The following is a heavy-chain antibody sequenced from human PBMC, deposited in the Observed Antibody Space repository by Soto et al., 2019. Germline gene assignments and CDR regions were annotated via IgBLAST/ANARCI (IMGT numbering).Heavy chain of an antibody. CDR3: ASIVLETFRYYAMDV. D-gene: IGHD1-26*01. CDR1: GGSISSNNYY. CDR2: ISYTGST. J-gene: IGHJ6*02. Sequence: QLQLQESGPGLVKPSETLSLTCSVTGGSISSNNYYWGWIRQSPGKGLEWIGTISYTGSTHYNPSXRXRXTXXVDTSKNQFSLKLSSVTAADTAVYYCASIVLETFRYYAMDVWGQGTAVTVSS. V-gene: IGHV4-39*01.